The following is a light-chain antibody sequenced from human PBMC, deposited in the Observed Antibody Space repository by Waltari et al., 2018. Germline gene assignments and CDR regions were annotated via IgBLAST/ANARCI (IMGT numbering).Light chain of an antibody. CDR2: DAS. CDR1: QDISNF. CDR3: QQHDRPPLT. Sequence: DIQMTQSPSSLSASVGDRVTITCQASQDISNFLNWYQQKPGKAPKLLIYDASILQTGGPSRFRGRGSGSDFTLTISSLEPEDFATYYCQQHDRPPLTFGPGTKVDIK. V-gene: IGKV1-33*01. J-gene: IGKJ3*01.